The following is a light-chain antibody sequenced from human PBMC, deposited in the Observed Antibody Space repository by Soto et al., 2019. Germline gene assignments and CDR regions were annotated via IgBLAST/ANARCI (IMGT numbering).Light chain of an antibody. CDR2: DNN. Sequence: QSVLTQSPSVSAAPGQQVTISCSGSSSNIGNNYVSWYQQLPGTAPKLLIYDNNKRPSGIPDRFSGSKSGTSGTLDITGLQTGDEADYYCATWDGSLTGEVFGGGTKLTGL. CDR3: ATWDGSLTGEV. J-gene: IGLJ2*01. V-gene: IGLV1-51*01. CDR1: SSNIGNNY.